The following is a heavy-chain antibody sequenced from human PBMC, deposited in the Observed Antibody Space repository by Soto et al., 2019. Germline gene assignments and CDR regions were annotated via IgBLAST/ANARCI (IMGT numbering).Heavy chain of an antibody. J-gene: IGHJ5*02. CDR3: ARDTSFGVVKFLCDP. CDR2: IFPDDSDT. V-gene: IGHV5-51*01. D-gene: IGHD3-3*01. CDR1: GYTFANYW. Sequence: PGESLKISCQASGYTFANYWIGWVRQMPGKGLEFMGIIFPDDSDTRYSPSFQGHVTISADKSITTAYLQWNSLKASDTAMYYCARDTSFGVVKFLCDPWGQGTLVTVSS.